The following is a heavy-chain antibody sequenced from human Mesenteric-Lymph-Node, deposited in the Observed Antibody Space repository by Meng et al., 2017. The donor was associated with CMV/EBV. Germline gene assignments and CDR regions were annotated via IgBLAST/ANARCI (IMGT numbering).Heavy chain of an antibody. CDR3: ARGQYQLPIDY. CDR2: IYYSGNT. CDR1: GGSISSYY. V-gene: IGHV4-59*12. D-gene: IGHD2-2*01. J-gene: IGHJ4*02. Sequence: LTCTVSGGSISSYYWSWIRQPPGKGLEWIGYIYYSGNTNYNPSLKSRVTISVDTSKNQFSLKLSSVTAADTAVYYCARGQYQLPIDYWGQGTLVTVSS.